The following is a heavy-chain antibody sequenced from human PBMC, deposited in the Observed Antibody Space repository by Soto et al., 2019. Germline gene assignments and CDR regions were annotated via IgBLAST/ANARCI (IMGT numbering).Heavy chain of an antibody. CDR3: ARGGRDWNYVRGYDY. V-gene: IGHV4-34*01. J-gene: IGHJ4*02. Sequence: SETVALTCAVYGGSFSGYYWSWIRQPPGKGLEWIGEINHSGSTNYNPSLKSRVIISVDTSKNQFSLKLTSMTAADAAIYYCARGGRDWNYVRGYDYWGQGTLVTVSS. CDR1: GGSFSGYY. D-gene: IGHD1-7*01. CDR2: INHSGST.